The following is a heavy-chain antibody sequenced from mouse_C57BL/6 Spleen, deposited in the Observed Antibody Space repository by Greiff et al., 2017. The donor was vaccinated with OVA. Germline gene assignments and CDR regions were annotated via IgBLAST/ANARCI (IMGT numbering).Heavy chain of an antibody. Sequence: QVQLQQPGAELVKPGASVKLSCKASGYTFTSYWMQWVKQRPGQGLEWIGEIDPSDSYTNYNQKFKGKATLTVDTSSSTAYMQLSSLTSEDSAVYYCAKMELGRRGYFDDWGQGTTLTVSS. CDR3: AKMELGRRGYFDD. CDR2: IDPSDSYT. D-gene: IGHD4-1*01. V-gene: IGHV1-50*01. CDR1: GYTFTSYW. J-gene: IGHJ2*01.